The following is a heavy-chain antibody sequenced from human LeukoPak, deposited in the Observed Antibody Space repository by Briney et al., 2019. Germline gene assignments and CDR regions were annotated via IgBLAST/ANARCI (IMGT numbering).Heavy chain of an antibody. J-gene: IGHJ2*01. V-gene: IGHV1-46*01. CDR3: ARDALFLQYFDL. CDR1: GYTYTSYY. CDR2: INPSGGST. Sequence: ASVKVSCKASGYTYTSYYMHWVRQAPGQGLEWMGIINPSGGSTSYAQKFQGRVTMTRDTSTSTVYMELSSLRSEDTAVYYCARDALFLQYFDLWGRGTLVTVFS.